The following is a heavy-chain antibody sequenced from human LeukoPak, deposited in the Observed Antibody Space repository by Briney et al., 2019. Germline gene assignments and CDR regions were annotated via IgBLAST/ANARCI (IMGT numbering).Heavy chain of an antibody. CDR1: GYTFTGCY. CDR2: INPNSGCT. V-gene: IGHV1-2*02. D-gene: IGHD5-12*01. J-gene: IGHJ4*02. CDR3: ARSDGIGGDDYGFDY. Sequence: ASVKVSCKPSGYTFTGCYMHWVRQAPGQGVEWMGWINPNSGCTNYAQNFQGRVTMTRDESINTAYMDLSRLTSDDTAVYYCARSDGIGGDDYGFDYWGQGTLVTVSS.